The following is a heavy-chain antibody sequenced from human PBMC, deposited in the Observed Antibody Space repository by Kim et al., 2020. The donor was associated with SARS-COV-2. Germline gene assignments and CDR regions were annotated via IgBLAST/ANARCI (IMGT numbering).Heavy chain of an antibody. CDR1: GGTFSSYA. CDR2: IIPIFGTA. V-gene: IGHV1-69*13. CDR3: ARDSPRKVGATGYFDY. D-gene: IGHD1-26*01. Sequence: SVKVSCKASGGTFSSYAISWVRQAPGQGLEWMGGIIPIFGTANYAQKFQGRVTITADESTSTAYMELSSLRSEDTAVYYCARDSPRKVGATGYFDYWGQGTLVTVSS. J-gene: IGHJ4*02.